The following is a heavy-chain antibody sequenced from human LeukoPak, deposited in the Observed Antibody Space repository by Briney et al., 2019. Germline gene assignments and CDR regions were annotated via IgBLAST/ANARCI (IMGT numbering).Heavy chain of an antibody. D-gene: IGHD3-22*01. CDR2: IYYSGST. Sequence: SETLSLTCTVSGGSISSYYWSWIRQPPGKGLEWIGYIYYSGSTNYNPSLKSRVTISVDTSKNQFSLKLSSVTAADTAVYYCARVNTMIVVVIPDAFDIWGQGTMVTVPS. CDR1: GGSISSYY. V-gene: IGHV4-59*01. J-gene: IGHJ3*02. CDR3: ARVNTMIVVVIPDAFDI.